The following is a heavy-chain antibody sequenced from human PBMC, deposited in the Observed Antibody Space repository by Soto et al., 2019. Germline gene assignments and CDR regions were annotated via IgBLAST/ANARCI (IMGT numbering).Heavy chain of an antibody. Sequence: GGSLRLSCAASGFTFGSYAMSWVRQAPGKGLEWVSVISGSAENTFYAESVKGRFTISRDNSKNTLYLQMNSLRAEDTAIYYSAKDGCSGGDCYANFDSWGQGTLVTVSS. V-gene: IGHV3-23*01. CDR1: GFTFGSYA. D-gene: IGHD2-21*02. J-gene: IGHJ4*02. CDR3: AKDGCSGGDCYANFDS. CDR2: ISGSAENT.